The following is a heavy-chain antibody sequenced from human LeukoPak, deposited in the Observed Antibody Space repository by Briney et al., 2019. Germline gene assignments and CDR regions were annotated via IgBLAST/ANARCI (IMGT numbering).Heavy chain of an antibody. J-gene: IGHJ4*02. D-gene: IGHD6-19*01. CDR1: GGSISSGSFC. Sequence: PSETLSLTCAVSGGSISSGSFCWSWIRQPAGKGLEWIGRIYSSGSTNYNPSLKSRVTISLDTSKNQFSLKLSSVTAADTAVYYCARDAIAVAGIDYWGQGTLVTVSS. V-gene: IGHV4-61*02. CDR2: IYSSGST. CDR3: ARDAIAVAGIDY.